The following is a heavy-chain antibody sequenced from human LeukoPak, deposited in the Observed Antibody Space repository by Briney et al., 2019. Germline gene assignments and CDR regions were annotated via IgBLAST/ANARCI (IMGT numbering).Heavy chain of an antibody. CDR3: AKWARYCTNGVCYYFDY. CDR1: GFTFSSFP. V-gene: IGHV3-23*01. J-gene: IGHJ4*02. Sequence: GGSLRPSCAASGFTFSSFPMSWVRQAPGKGLEWGLVISGGGVSTYYADSVKGRFTISRDNSKNTLYLQMNSLRAEDTAVYYCAKWARYCTNGVCYYFDYWGQGTLVTVSS. CDR2: ISGGGVST. D-gene: IGHD2-8*01.